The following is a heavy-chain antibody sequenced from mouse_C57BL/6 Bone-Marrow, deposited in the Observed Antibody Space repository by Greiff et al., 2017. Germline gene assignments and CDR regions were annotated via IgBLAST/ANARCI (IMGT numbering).Heavy chain of an antibody. D-gene: IGHD1-1*01. CDR1: GYTFTSYD. V-gene: IGHV1-85*01. CDR2: IYPRDGST. CDR3: ARDYGSSYWYFDV. Sequence: QVQLQQSGPELVKPGASVKLSCKASGYTFTSYDINWVKQRPGQGLERIGWIYPRDGSTKYNEKFKGKATLTVDTSSSTAYMELHSLTSEDSAVYFCARDYGSSYWYFDVWGTGTTVTVSS. J-gene: IGHJ1*03.